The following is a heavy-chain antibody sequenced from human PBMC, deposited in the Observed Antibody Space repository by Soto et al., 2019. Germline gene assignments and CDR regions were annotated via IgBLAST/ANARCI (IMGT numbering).Heavy chain of an antibody. D-gene: IGHD6-19*01. CDR2: IIPIFGTA. V-gene: IGHV1-69*13. Sequence: SVKVSCKASGGTFSSYAISWVRQAPGQGLEWMGGIIPIFGTANYAQKFQGRVTITADESTSTAYMELSSLRSEDTAVYYCARDKGIAVAGNYYYYGMDVWGQGTAVTVSS. CDR1: GGTFSSYA. CDR3: ARDKGIAVAGNYYYYGMDV. J-gene: IGHJ6*02.